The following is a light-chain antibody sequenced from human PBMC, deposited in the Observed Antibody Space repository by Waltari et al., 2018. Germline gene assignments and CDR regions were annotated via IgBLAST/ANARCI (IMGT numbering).Light chain of an antibody. J-gene: IGLJ3*02. V-gene: IGLV3-27*01. CDR1: VLAKKY. Sequence: SYELTQPSSVSVSPGQTATITCSGAVLAKKYSRWFQQKPGQAPVLVIYKDNERPSGIPERFSGSSSGTTVTLTISGAQVEDEADYYCYSAADNNLGVFGGGTKLTVL. CDR2: KDN. CDR3: YSAADNNLGV.